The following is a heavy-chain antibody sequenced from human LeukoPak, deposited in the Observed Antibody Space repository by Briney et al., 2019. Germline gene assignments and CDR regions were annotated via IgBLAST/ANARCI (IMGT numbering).Heavy chain of an antibody. CDR1: GFTFSSYA. CDR2: ISYDRSNK. CDR3: ARQADSSSWYGAWYFDY. D-gene: IGHD6-13*01. Sequence: GESLRLSCAASGFTFSSYAMSWVRQAPGKGLEWVAIISYDRSNKYYADSVEGRFTISRDNAKNSLYLQMNSLRAEDTAVYYCARQADSSSWYGAWYFDYWGQGTLVTVSS. J-gene: IGHJ4*02. V-gene: IGHV3-30*04.